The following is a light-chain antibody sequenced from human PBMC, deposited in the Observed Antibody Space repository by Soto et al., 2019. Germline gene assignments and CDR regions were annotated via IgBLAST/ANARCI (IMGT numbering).Light chain of an antibody. CDR1: QSVSSN. CDR2: GAS. CDR3: QQYNYWPWT. J-gene: IGKJ1*01. Sequence: EVVMTQSQATQSVSPGERATLSCKASQSVSSNLVWYQQKPGQAPRLLIYGASTRATGIPARFSGSGSGTEFTLTISSLQSEDFAVYCCQQYNYWPWTFGQGTNVDIK. V-gene: IGKV3-15*01.